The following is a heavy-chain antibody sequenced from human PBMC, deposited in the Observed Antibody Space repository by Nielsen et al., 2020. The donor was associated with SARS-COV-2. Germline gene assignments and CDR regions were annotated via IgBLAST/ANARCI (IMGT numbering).Heavy chain of an antibody. D-gene: IGHD2-2*01. Sequence: GGSLRLSCAASGFTFSDYYMSWVRQAPGKGLEWVSVIYSCGSTYYADSVKGRFTISRDNSKNTLYLQMNSLRAEDTAVYYCARDLGYCSSTSCLQMDVWGQGTTVTVSS. CDR2: IYSCGST. J-gene: IGHJ6*02. CDR1: GFTFSDYY. V-gene: IGHV3-66*01. CDR3: ARDLGYCSSTSCLQMDV.